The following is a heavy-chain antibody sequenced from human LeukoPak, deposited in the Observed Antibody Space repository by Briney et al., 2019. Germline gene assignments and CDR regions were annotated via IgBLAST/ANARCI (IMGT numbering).Heavy chain of an antibody. CDR3: ARGIGGYCSSTSCPED. J-gene: IGHJ4*02. CDR2: IIPIFGTA. V-gene: IGHV1-69*01. Sequence: SVKVSCKASGGTFSSYAISWVRQAPGQGLEWMGGIIPIFGTANYAQKFQGRVTITADESTSTAYMELSSLRAEDTAVYYCARGIGGYCSSTSCPEDWGQGTLVTVSS. D-gene: IGHD2-2*01. CDR1: GGTFSSYA.